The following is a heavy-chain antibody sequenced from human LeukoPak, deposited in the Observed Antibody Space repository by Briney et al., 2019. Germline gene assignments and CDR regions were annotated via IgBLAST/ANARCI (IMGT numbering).Heavy chain of an antibody. CDR2: INCDGINT. J-gene: IGHJ5*02. D-gene: IGHD3-22*01. CDR1: GFTFSNYW. V-gene: IGHV3-74*01. Sequence: GGSLRLSCAASGFTFSNYWMHWVRPARGKGRVWVSRINCDGINTSYADSVKGRFTISRDNAKNTRNLQMNSLRAEDTAVYYCARDLGQYYDTSDNWFDPWGQGTLVTVSS. CDR3: ARDLGQYYDTSDNWFDP.